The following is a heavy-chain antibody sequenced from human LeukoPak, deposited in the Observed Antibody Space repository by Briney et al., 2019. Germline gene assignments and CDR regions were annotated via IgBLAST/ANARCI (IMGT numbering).Heavy chain of an antibody. V-gene: IGHV6-1*01. CDR3: ARRLTQYDCFDP. CDR2: TYYRSTWYN. Sequence: SQTLSLTCVISGDSVSSNSVTWNWIRQSPSRGLEWLGRTYYRSTWYNDYAVSVRGRITVNPDTSKNQFSLHLNSVTPEDTAVYYCARRLTQYDCFDPWGQGILVTVSS. CDR1: GDSVSSNSVT. J-gene: IGHJ5*02. D-gene: IGHD2-2*01.